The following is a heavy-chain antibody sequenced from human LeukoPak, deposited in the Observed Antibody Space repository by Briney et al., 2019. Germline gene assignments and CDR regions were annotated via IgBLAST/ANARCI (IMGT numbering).Heavy chain of an antibody. CDR2: INHSGST. J-gene: IGHJ5*02. D-gene: IGHD3-22*01. CDR1: GGSLSSGSFY. V-gene: IGHV4-39*07. Sequence: SETLSLTCTDSGGSLSSGSFYWGWIRQPPGKGLEWIGEINHSGSTNYNPSLKSRVTISVDTSKNQFSLKLSSVTAADTAVYYCARASPTYYYDSSGYYDWFDPWGQGTLVTVSS. CDR3: ARASPTYYYDSSGYYDWFDP.